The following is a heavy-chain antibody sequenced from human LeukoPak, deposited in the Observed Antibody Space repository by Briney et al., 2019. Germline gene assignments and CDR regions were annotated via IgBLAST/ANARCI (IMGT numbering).Heavy chain of an antibody. CDR3: ARVTHDYGDAFDI. Sequence: SETLSLTCTVSGGSVSNDTYYWSWIRRPPGKGLEWTGYIHDSGSTNYNPSLKSRVTISVDTSKNQFSLKLSSVTAADTAVYYCARVTHDYGDAFDIWGQGTMVTVSS. J-gene: IGHJ3*02. CDR1: GGSVSNDTYY. V-gene: IGHV4-61*01. CDR2: IHDSGST. D-gene: IGHD4-17*01.